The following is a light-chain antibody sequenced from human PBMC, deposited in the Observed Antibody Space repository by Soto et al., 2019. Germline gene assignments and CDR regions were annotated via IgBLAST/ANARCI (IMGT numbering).Light chain of an antibody. CDR1: SSDVGAYDF. V-gene: IGLV2-14*03. J-gene: IGLJ1*01. Sequence: QSVLTQPASVSGSPGQSITISCTGTSSDVGAYDFVSWYQQRPDKAPKLMIYEVSNRPSGVSNRFSGSKSVNTATLTISGLQAEDEADYYCSSYTSSSTRVFGTGTKVTV. CDR3: SSYTSSSTRV. CDR2: EVS.